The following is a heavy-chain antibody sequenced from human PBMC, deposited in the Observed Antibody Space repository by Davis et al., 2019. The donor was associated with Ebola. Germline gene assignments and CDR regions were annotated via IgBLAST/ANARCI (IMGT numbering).Heavy chain of an antibody. CDR1: GYTFTSYG. D-gene: IGHD6-13*01. CDR3: ARGSWQQLTWFDP. CDR2: ISAYNGNT. Sequence: ASSVKVSCKASGYTFTSYGISWVRQAPGQGLEWMGWISAYNGNTNYAQKFQGRVTMPRDTSTSTVYMELSSLRSEDTAVYYSARGSWQQLTWFDPWGQGTLVTVSS. J-gene: IGHJ5*02. V-gene: IGHV1-18*01.